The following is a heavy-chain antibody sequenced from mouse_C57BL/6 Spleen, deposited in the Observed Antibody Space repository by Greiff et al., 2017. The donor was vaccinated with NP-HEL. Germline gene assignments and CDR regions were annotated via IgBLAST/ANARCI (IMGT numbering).Heavy chain of an antibody. J-gene: IGHJ4*01. CDR2: IYPGDGDT. Sequence: VQLQQSGPELVKPGASVKISCKASGYAFSISWMNWVKQRPGKGLEWIGRIYPGDGDTNYNGKFKGKATLTADKSSSTAYMQLSSLTSEDSAVYFCARLGVVAPYYAMDYWGQGTSVTVSS. CDR3: ARLGVVAPYYAMDY. CDR1: GYAFSISW. D-gene: IGHD1-1*01. V-gene: IGHV1-82*01.